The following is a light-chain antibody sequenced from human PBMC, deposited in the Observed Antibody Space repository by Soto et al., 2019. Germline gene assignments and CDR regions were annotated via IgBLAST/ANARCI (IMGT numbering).Light chain of an antibody. J-gene: IGKJ4*01. CDR2: GAS. CDR3: QQSQSWRT. V-gene: IGKV3-20*01. CDR1: QSVRGSD. Sequence: EIVLTQCPGTLSLSPGESATLSCRASQSVRGSDLAGYQQKPGQAPRLRIYGASSRATGIPDRFSGSGSGTDFTLTISRLEPADFAVYYCQQSQSWRTFGGGTKVEI.